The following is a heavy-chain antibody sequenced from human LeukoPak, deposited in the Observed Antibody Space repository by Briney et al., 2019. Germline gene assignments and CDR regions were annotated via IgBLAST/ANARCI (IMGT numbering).Heavy chain of an antibody. V-gene: IGHV3-74*01. D-gene: IGHD3-16*01. CDR1: GFTFSSTW. J-gene: IGHJ4*02. CDR3: VRDRYYVPDY. Sequence: GGSLRLSCAASGFTFSSTWMHGFRHAPGKGPVWVSRIHSDGSSTIYADSVKGRFTISRDNARNTLYLQMNSLRAEDTAVYYCVRDRYYVPDYWGQGTLVTVSS. CDR2: IHSDGSST.